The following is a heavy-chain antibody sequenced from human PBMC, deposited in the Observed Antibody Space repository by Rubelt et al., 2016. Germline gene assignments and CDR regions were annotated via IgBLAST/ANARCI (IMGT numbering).Heavy chain of an antibody. CDR3: AREPPGIAVADY. D-gene: IGHD6-19*01. V-gene: IGHV3-7*01. Sequence: GVEWVANIKQDGSEKYYVDSVKGRFTISRDNAKNSLYLQMNSLRAEDTAVYYCAREPPGIAVADYWGQGTLVTVSP. J-gene: IGHJ4*02. CDR2: IKQDGSEK.